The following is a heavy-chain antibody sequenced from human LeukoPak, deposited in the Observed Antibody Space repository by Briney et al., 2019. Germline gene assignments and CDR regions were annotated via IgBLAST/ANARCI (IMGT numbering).Heavy chain of an antibody. Sequence: GGSLRLSCAASGFTFNSRWMHWVRQAPGKGLMWVSTVSPVGTDTNYADSVRGRFTISRDNAKNTLYLQMNSLRAEDTALYFCTRGCTGTRCPADYWGQGALVTVSS. CDR1: GFTFNSRW. V-gene: IGHV3-74*01. D-gene: IGHD2-2*01. J-gene: IGHJ4*02. CDR3: TRGCTGTRCPADY. CDR2: VSPVGTDT.